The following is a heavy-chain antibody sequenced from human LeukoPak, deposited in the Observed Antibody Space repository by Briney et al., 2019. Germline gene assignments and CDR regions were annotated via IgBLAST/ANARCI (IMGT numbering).Heavy chain of an antibody. D-gene: IGHD3-3*01. Sequence: SETLSLTCTLSGGSISSCYWSWIRQPAGKGLEWIGRIYTSGSTNYNPSLKSRVTMSVDTSKNQFSLKLSSVTAADTAAYYCARVSGDFWSGYLNWFDPWGQGTLVTVSS. CDR2: IYTSGST. V-gene: IGHV4-4*07. CDR1: GGSISSCY. CDR3: ARVSGDFWSGYLNWFDP. J-gene: IGHJ5*02.